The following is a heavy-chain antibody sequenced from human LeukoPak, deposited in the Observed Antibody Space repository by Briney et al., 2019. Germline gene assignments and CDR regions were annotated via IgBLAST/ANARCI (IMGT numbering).Heavy chain of an antibody. D-gene: IGHD3-22*01. CDR1: GGSISSYY. J-gene: IGHJ4*02. CDR2: IYYSGST. CDR3: ASSGVVVSSVSFDY. Sequence: SETLSLTCTVSGGSISSYYWSWIRQPPGKGLEWIGYIYYSGSTNYNPSLKSRVTISVDTSKNQFSLKLSSVTAADTAVYYCASSGVVVSSVSFDYWGQGTLVTVSS. V-gene: IGHV4-59*01.